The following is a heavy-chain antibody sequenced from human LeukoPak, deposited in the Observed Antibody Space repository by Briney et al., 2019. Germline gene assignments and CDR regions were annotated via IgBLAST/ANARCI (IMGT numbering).Heavy chain of an antibody. CDR2: ISGSGGST. V-gene: IGHV3-23*01. CDR1: GFTFSNAW. CDR3: ARDHDSGGGGGY. D-gene: IGHD1-26*01. J-gene: IGHJ4*02. Sequence: PGGSLRLSCAASGFTFSNAWMSWVRQAPGKGLEWVSAISGSGGSTYYAGSVKGRFTISRDNSKNTLYLQMNSLRTEDTAVYYCARDHDSGGGGGYWGQGTLVTVSS.